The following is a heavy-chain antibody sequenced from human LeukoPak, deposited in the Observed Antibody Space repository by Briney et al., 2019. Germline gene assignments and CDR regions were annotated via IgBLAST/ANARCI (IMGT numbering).Heavy chain of an antibody. J-gene: IGHJ6*02. CDR1: GFTFSSYD. CDR3: AKTYYRSGGFTDV. Sequence: GGSLRLSCAASGFTFSSYDMSWVRQAPGKGLEWVSSISSTGGSTYFADSVKGRFTISRDNSKNTLYLQMNSLRAADTAVYYCAKTYYRSGGFTDVWGQGTTVTVSS. V-gene: IGHV3-23*01. CDR2: ISSTGGST. D-gene: IGHD3-10*01.